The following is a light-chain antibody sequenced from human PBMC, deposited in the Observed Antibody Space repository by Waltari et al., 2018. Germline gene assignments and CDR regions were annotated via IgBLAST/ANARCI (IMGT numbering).Light chain of an antibody. V-gene: IGKV1-17*01. CDR3: LQYNSYPWT. CDR2: AAS. J-gene: IGKJ1*01. CDR1: QGSRND. Sequence: DIQMTQSPSSLSASVGDRVTITCRASQGSRNDLGCDPQKPGKAPKRLIYAASSLQSGVPSRFSGSGSGTEFTLTISSLQPEDFASYYCLQYNSYPWTFGQGTKVEIK.